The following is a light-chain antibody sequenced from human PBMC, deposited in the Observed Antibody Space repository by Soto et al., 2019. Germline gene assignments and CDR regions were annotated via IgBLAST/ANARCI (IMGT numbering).Light chain of an antibody. CDR1: SGHSSYA. CDR2: LNSDGSH. Sequence: QLVLTQSPSASASLGASVKLTCTLSSGHSSYAIAWHQQQPEKGPRYLMKLNSDGSHSKGDGIPDRFSGSGSGAERYLTIASLQSEDEADYYCQTGGTGIQVVGGGTQLAVL. V-gene: IGLV4-69*01. CDR3: QTGGTGIQV. J-gene: IGLJ2*01.